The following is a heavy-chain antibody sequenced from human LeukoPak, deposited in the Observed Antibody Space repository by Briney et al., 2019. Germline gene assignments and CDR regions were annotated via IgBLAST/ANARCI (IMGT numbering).Heavy chain of an antibody. D-gene: IGHD3-9*01. Sequence: GESLKISCKGSGYSFTSYWIGWVCPMPGKGLEWMGIIYPGDSDTRYSPSFQGQVTISADKSISTAYLQWSSLKASDTAMYYCARLDILTGYYSSYYFDYWGQGTLVTVSS. CDR1: GYSFTSYW. J-gene: IGHJ4*02. V-gene: IGHV5-51*01. CDR3: ARLDILTGYYSSYYFDY. CDR2: IYPGDSDT.